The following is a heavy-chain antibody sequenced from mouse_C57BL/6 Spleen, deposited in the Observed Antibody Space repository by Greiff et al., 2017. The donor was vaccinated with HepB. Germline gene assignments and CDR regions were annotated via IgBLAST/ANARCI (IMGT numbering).Heavy chain of an antibody. CDR2: IDPSDSYT. J-gene: IGHJ1*03. V-gene: IGHV1-50*01. CDR3: AQTLGLWYFDV. D-gene: IGHD4-1*01. CDR1: GYTFTSYW. Sequence: QVQLKQPGAELVKPGASVKLSCKASGYTFTSYWMQWVKQRPGQGLEWIGEIDPSDSYTNYNQKFKGKATLTVDTSSSTAYMQLSSLTSEDSAVYYCAQTLGLWYFDVWGTGTTVTVSS.